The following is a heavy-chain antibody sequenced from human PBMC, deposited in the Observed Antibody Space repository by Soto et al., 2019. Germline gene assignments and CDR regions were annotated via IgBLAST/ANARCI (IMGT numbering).Heavy chain of an antibody. V-gene: IGHV3-21*01. CDR3: ARDRLRDSYYYYYGMDV. CDR2: ISSSSSYI. CDR1: GFTFSSYS. D-gene: IGHD5-12*01. J-gene: IGHJ6*02. Sequence: GGSLRLSCAASGFTFSSYSMNWVRQAPGKGLEWVSSISSSSSYIYYADSVKGRFTVSRDNAKNSLYLQMNSLRAEDTAVYYCARDRLRDSYYYYYGMDVWGQGTTVTVSS.